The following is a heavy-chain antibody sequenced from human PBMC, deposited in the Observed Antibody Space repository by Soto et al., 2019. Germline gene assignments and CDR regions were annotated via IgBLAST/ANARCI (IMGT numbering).Heavy chain of an antibody. CDR3: AHRSSITHYGTSSYFFDY. Sequence: SGPTLVNPRQPFTLPCVFSGFSLSTTGEGVAWIRQPPGKALEWLALIYWNDDNRYSPSLKSRLTVTKATSKNRVVLPMTNIDPVDTATYFCAHRSSITHYGTSSYFFDYWGQGLLVTVSS. D-gene: IGHD2-2*01. V-gene: IGHV2-5*01. CDR2: IYWNDDN. CDR1: GFSLSTTGEG. J-gene: IGHJ4*02.